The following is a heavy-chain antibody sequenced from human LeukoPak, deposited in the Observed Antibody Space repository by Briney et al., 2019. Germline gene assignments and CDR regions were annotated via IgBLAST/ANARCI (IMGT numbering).Heavy chain of an antibody. J-gene: IGHJ5*02. V-gene: IGHV7-4-1*02. D-gene: IGHD3-3*01. CDR3: ARTNSGYYDFSYYNWFDP. CDR1: GYTFTSYA. CDR2: INTNTGNP. Sequence: ASVEVSCKASGYTFTSYAMNWVRQAPGQGLEWMGWINTNTGNPTYAQGFTGRFVFSLDTSVSTAYLQISSLKAEDTAVYYCARTNSGYYDFSYYNWFDPWGQGTLVTVSS.